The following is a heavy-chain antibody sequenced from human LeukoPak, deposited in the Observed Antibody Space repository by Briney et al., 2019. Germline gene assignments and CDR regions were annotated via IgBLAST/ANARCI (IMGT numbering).Heavy chain of an antibody. CDR2: IGGSATST. Sequence: PGGSLRLSCAASGFTFSSYAMSWVRQAPGKGLEWVSGIGGSATSTDYADSVKGRFTISRDNSKNTLYLQMNSLRAEDTAVYYCAKCGGXXXXCSXXXDSWGXGTLXTVSS. CDR1: GFTFSSYA. CDR3: AKCGGXXXXCSXXXDS. D-gene: IGHD3-10*02. V-gene: IGHV3-23*01. J-gene: IGHJ5*01.